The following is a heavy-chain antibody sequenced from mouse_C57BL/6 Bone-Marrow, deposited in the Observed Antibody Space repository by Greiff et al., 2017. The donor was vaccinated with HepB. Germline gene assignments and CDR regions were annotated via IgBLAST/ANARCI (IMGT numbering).Heavy chain of an antibody. CDR2: IYPRSGNT. Sequence: VQLQQSGAELARPGASVKLSCKASGYTFTSYGISWVKQRTGQGLEWIGEIYPRSGNTYYNEKFKGKATLTADKSSSTAYMELRSLTSEDSAVYFCARCHYYGSSYDYWGQGTTLTVSS. V-gene: IGHV1-81*01. CDR3: ARCHYYGSSYDY. CDR1: GYTFTSYG. D-gene: IGHD1-1*01. J-gene: IGHJ2*01.